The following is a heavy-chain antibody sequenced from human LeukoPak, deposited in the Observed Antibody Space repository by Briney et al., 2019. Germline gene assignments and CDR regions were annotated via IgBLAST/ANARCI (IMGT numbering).Heavy chain of an antibody. CDR3: AHSMRVVTANDAFDI. Sequence: SGPTLVKPTQTLTLTCTFSGFSLSTSGVGVGWIRQPPGKALEWLALIYWDDDKRYSPSLKSRLTITRDTSKNQVVLAMTNMDPVDTATYYCAHSMRVVTANDAFDIWGQGTMVTVSS. D-gene: IGHD2-21*02. J-gene: IGHJ3*02. V-gene: IGHV2-5*02. CDR2: IYWDDDK. CDR1: GFSLSTSGVG.